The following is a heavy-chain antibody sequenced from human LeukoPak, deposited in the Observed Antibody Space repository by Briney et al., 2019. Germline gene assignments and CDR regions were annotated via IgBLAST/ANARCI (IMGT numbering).Heavy chain of an antibody. CDR3: ARVRRVSAGWFGELLSYYFDY. CDR2: MNPNSGST. V-gene: IGHV1-8*01. J-gene: IGHJ4*02. Sequence: SVKVSCKASGYTFTSYDINWVRQATGQGLEWMGWMNPNSGSTGYAQKFQGRVTMTRNTSISTAYMELSSLRSEDTAVYYCARVRRVSAGWFGELLSYYFDYWGQGTLVTVSS. D-gene: IGHD3-10*01. CDR1: GYTFTSYD.